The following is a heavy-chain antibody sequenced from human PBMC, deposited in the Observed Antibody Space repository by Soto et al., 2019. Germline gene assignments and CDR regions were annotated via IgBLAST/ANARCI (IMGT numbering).Heavy chain of an antibody. Sequence: GGSLRLSCAASGFTFNSDGMHWVRQGPGNGLEWVAFISYDSTKTYYADSVKGRFTISRDNSNSALYVQMNSLTGEDTAVYYCARTRSAWSDFHYYSLDVWGQGTTVTVSS. CDR1: GFTFNSDG. V-gene: IGHV3-30*03. D-gene: IGHD1-26*01. CDR2: ISYDSTKT. J-gene: IGHJ6*02. CDR3: ARTRSAWSDFHYYSLDV.